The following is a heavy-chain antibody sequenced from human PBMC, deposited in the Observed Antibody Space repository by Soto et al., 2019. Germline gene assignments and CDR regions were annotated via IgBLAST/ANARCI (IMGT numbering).Heavy chain of an antibody. CDR1: GYSFTRYG. V-gene: IGHV1-18*01. J-gene: IGHJ6*01. CDR2: INAYNGNT. D-gene: IGHD3-16*01. CDR3: AMVDVYVTPSPQDV. Sequence: QVQLVQSGAEVKNPGASVKVSCKASGYSFTRYGIGWARQAPGQGLEWMGWINAYNGNTNYAQNLQGRLTLTTDTSTTTAYMELRSLRSNDPAIYYCAMVDVYVTPSPQDVW.